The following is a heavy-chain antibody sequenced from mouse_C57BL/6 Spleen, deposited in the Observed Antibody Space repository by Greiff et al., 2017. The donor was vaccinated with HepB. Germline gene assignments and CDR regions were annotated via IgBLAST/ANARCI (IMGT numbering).Heavy chain of an antibody. Sequence: EVNVVESGGGLVKPGGSLKLSCAASGFTFSSYTMSWVRQTPEKRLEWVATISGGGGNTYYPDSVKGRFTISRDNAKNTLYLQMCSLRSEDTALYYCARLGTAQALAWFAYWGQGTLVTVSA. CDR2: ISGGGGNT. J-gene: IGHJ3*01. CDR3: ARLGTAQALAWFAY. CDR1: GFTFSSYT. V-gene: IGHV5-9*01. D-gene: IGHD3-2*02.